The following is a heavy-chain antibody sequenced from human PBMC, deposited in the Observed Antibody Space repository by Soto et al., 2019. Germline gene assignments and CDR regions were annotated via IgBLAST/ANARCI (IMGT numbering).Heavy chain of an antibody. J-gene: IGHJ4*02. CDR2: TSNSGST. CDR1: GGSITSSGYY. V-gene: IGHV4-31*03. CDR3: ASGGGSTKVDY. Sequence: QVQLQESGPGLVKPSQTLSLTCTVSGGSITSSGYYWSWIRQHPEEGLEWIGFTSNSGSTSYNPSLKRRVTISVDTSSNQVSLNLKSVTAADTAVYYCASGGGSTKVDYWGQGTLVTVSP. D-gene: IGHD2-2*01.